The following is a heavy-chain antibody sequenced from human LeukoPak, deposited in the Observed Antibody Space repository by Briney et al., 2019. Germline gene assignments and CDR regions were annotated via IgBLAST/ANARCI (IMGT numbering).Heavy chain of an antibody. V-gene: IGHV3-9*01. D-gene: IGHD3-22*01. Sequence: PGGSLRLSCAASGFTFDDYAMHWVRQAPGKGLEWVSGISWNSGSIGYADSVKGRFTISRDNAKNSLYLQMNSLRAEDTAVYYCARDTYYYDSSGYLTDAFDIWGQGTMVTVSS. CDR1: GFTFDDYA. CDR3: ARDTYYYDSSGYLTDAFDI. J-gene: IGHJ3*02. CDR2: ISWNSGSI.